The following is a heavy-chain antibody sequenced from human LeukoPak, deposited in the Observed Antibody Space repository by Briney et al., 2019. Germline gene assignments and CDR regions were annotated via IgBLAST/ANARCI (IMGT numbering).Heavy chain of an antibody. CDR3: ARDTPEPYDILTGYYIAPLHDAFDI. CDR2: ISPYNGNT. D-gene: IGHD3-9*01. CDR1: GYNFISSG. V-gene: IGHV1-18*04. Sequence: ASVKVSCKASGYNFISSGVTWVRQAPGQGLEWMGWISPYNGNTNFAQKLQGRVTMTTDTSTSTAYMELRSLRSDDTAVYYCARDTPEPYDILTGYYIAPLHDAFDIWGQGTMVTVSS. J-gene: IGHJ3*02.